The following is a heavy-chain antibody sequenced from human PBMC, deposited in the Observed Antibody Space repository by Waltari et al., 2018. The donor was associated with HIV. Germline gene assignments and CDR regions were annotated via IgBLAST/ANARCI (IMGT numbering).Heavy chain of an antibody. CDR3: ARDRRAAAADY. CDR2: IWYDGNNK. J-gene: IGHJ4*02. Sequence: QVQLVESGGGVVQPGRSLRLSCAASGFTFSNYGMPWVRQAPGKGLEWVALIWYDGNNKYYADSVKGRFTISRDNSENTLYLQMNSLRADDTAVYYCARDRRAAAADYWGQGTLVTVSS. V-gene: IGHV3-33*01. CDR1: GFTFSNYG. D-gene: IGHD6-13*01.